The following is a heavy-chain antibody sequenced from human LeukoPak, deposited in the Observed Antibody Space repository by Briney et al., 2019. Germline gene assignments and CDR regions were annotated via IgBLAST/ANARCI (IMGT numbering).Heavy chain of an antibody. Sequence: GGSLRLSCAASGFTFSTYNMLWARQTPGKGLEWLFYINSGGSAVHYAESVKDRFTFSRGNAKNSLYLQMNSLRVEDTGIYYCARVGSRGDWFDYWGQGIRVTVSS. CDR1: GFTFSTYN. CDR3: ARVGSRGDWFDY. J-gene: IGHJ5*01. D-gene: IGHD1-26*01. CDR2: INSGGSAV. V-gene: IGHV3-48*01.